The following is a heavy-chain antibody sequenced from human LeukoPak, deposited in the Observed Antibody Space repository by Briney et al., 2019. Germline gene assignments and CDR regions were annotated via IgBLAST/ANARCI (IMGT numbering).Heavy chain of an antibody. CDR1: GGPISSYY. Sequence: SETLSLTCTVSGGPISSYYCSWIRQPAGKGLEWIGRIYTSGSTNYNPSLKSRVTMSVDTSKNQFSLKLSSVTAADTAVYYCASGEQWLVSYYYYYMDVWGKGTTVTVSS. D-gene: IGHD6-19*01. J-gene: IGHJ6*03. CDR3: ASGEQWLVSYYYYYMDV. V-gene: IGHV4-4*07. CDR2: IYTSGST.